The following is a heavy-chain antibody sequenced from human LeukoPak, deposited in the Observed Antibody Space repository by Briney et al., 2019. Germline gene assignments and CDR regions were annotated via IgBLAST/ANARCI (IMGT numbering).Heavy chain of an antibody. V-gene: IGHV4-39*07. CDR3: ARYSYDSSGYYYLDY. D-gene: IGHD3-22*01. CDR1: GGSIGRSSYY. Sequence: SETLSLTCTVSGGSIGRSSYYWGWIRQPPGKGLEWIGNIYYSGSTSYNPSLKSRVTISVDTSKDQFSLKLNSVTAADTAVYDCARYSYDSSGYYYLDYWGQGTVVTVSS. CDR2: IYYSGST. J-gene: IGHJ4*02.